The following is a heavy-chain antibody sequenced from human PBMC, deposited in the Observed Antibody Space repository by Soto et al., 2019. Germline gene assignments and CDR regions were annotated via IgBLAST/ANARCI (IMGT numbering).Heavy chain of an antibody. D-gene: IGHD3-16*01. Sequence: GGSLRLSCAGSGFGFSDYAIGWVRQAPGKGLEWVSFISDGGRSTYYTDSVKGRFTISRDNSKNTVYLQLQGLRAEDTAIYFCARTVDVWDRYSPFDHWGQGTLVTVSS. CDR3: ARTVDVWDRYSPFDH. CDR1: GFGFSDYA. J-gene: IGHJ4*02. CDR2: ISDGGRST. V-gene: IGHV3-23*01.